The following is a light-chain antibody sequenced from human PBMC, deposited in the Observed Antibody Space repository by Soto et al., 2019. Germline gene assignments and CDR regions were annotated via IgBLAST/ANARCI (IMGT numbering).Light chain of an antibody. V-gene: IGKV1-5*03. J-gene: IGKJ1*01. CDR3: QQYNTYPRT. CDR2: EAS. Sequence: DIPMTQSPSSLSASVGDRVTITCRASQSISGWLTWYQQKPGKAPKIMIYEASSLESGVPSRFSGSGSETEFTLTISSPQPDDFATYYCQQYNTYPRTFGQGTKVEFK. CDR1: QSISGW.